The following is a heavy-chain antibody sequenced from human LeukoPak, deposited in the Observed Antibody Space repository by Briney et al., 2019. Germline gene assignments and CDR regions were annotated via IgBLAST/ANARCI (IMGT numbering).Heavy chain of an antibody. Sequence: SETLSLTCTVSGGSISSSSYYWGWIRQPPGKGLEWIGTIYYSGITYYNPSLKSRVTISVDMSQNQFSLKLSSVTAADTAMYYCARILYYYDSMDHYFFDYWGQGTLVTVSS. CDR1: GGSISSSSYY. V-gene: IGHV4-39*07. CDR2: IYYSGIT. J-gene: IGHJ4*02. D-gene: IGHD3-22*01. CDR3: ARILYYYDSMDHYFFDY.